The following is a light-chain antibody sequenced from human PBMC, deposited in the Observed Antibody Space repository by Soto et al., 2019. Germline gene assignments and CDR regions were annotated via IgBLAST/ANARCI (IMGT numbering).Light chain of an antibody. V-gene: IGKV1-5*01. J-gene: IGKJ1*01. Sequence: DSEMTQSRCTLSASVGDRVTITCRASQIISSWLAWYQQKPVKAPKLLIYDASSLESGVPSRFSGTGLGTEFTLTIGSLQPDDFATYYCQQHNSYSCTFAQGTTA. CDR1: QIISSW. CDR3: QQHNSYSCT. CDR2: DAS.